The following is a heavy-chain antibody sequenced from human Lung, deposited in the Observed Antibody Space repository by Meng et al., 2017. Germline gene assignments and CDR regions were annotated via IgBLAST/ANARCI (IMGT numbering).Heavy chain of an antibody. CDR3: ARGPGAVRSPYYFDY. D-gene: IGHD2-15*01. J-gene: IGHJ4*02. CDR2: INPNSGDT. CDR1: GYSFTSYY. Sequence: QVQLVQSGAEVKKPGASVKVSCKTSGYSFTSYYMHWVRQGPVQGIEWMGWINPNSGDTRYAQKFQGRVTMTRDTAISTAYMELSSLIFDDTAVYYCARGPGAVRSPYYFDYWGQGTLVTVSS. V-gene: IGHV1-2*02.